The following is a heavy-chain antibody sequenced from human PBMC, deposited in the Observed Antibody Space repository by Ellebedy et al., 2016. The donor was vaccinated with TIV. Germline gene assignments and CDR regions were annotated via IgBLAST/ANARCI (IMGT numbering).Heavy chain of an antibody. Sequence: GGSLRLSCAASGFTFDDYTIHWVRQAPGKGLEWVSLISWVGTTYYADSVRGRFTISRDNSKNSLYLQMNSLTTEDTALYYCAKDRFSVGYYYSMDVWGQGTTVTVSS. D-gene: IGHD3-3*01. CDR1: GFTFDDYT. CDR2: ISWVGTT. CDR3: AKDRFSVGYYYSMDV. V-gene: IGHV3-43*01. J-gene: IGHJ6*02.